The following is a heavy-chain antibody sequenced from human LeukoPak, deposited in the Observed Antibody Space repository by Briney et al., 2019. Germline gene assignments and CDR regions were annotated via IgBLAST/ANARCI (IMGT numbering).Heavy chain of an antibody. CDR2: ISSSGRTR. D-gene: IGHD3-10*02. CDR1: GFTFSSYE. CDR3: ASVRDYVL. J-gene: IGHJ4*02. V-gene: IGHV3-48*03. Sequence: PGGSLRLSCAASGFTFSSYEMNWVRQAPGKGLEWVSYISSSGRTRYYADSLKGRFTISRDNAKNSLYLQMNSLRAEDTAVYYCASVRDYVLWGQGTLVTVSS.